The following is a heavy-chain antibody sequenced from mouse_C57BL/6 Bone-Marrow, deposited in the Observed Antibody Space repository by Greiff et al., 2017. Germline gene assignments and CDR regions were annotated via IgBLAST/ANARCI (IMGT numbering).Heavy chain of an antibody. Sequence: QVQLQQPGAELVMPGASVKLSCKASGYTFTSYWMHWVKQRPGQGLEWIGEIDPSDSYTNYNQKFKGKSTLTVDKSSSTAYMQLSSLTSEDSAVYYCAGGDYYGSGIDYWGQGTTLTVSS. D-gene: IGHD1-1*01. V-gene: IGHV1-69*01. CDR3: AGGDYYGSGIDY. CDR2: IDPSDSYT. CDR1: GYTFTSYW. J-gene: IGHJ2*01.